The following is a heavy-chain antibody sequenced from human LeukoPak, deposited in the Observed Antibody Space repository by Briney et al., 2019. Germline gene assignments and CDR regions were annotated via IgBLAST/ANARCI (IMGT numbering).Heavy chain of an antibody. Sequence: GGSLRLSCAASGFTFSSYAMHWVRQAPGKGLEWVAVISYDGSNKYYADSVKGRFTISRDNSKNTLYLQMNSLRAEDTAVYYCARDRSVTTSFDYWGQGTLVTVSS. V-gene: IGHV3-30*04. J-gene: IGHJ4*02. CDR3: ARDRSVTTSFDY. D-gene: IGHD4-17*01. CDR1: GFTFSSYA. CDR2: ISYDGSNK.